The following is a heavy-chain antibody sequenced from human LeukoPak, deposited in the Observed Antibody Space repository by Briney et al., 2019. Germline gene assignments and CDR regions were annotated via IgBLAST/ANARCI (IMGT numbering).Heavy chain of an antibody. CDR1: GYTFINYG. CDR2: ISGYTGNT. Sequence: GASVEVSCKASGYTFINYGFNWVRQPPAQGLEGMGWISGYTGNTNYAEKVQGRVTMTTDTSTSTPYMELRSLRSDDTAVYYCARCGSGNLYYYMDVWGKGTTVTVSS. J-gene: IGHJ6*03. V-gene: IGHV1-18*01. D-gene: IGHD1-26*01. CDR3: ARCGSGNLYYYMDV.